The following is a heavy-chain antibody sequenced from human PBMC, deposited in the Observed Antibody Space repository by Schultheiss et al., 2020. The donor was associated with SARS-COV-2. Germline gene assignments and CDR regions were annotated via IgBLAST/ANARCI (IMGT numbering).Heavy chain of an antibody. D-gene: IGHD1-26*01. CDR1: GFTVSSNY. J-gene: IGHJ2*01. CDR2: ISSSSSYL. Sequence: GGSLRLSCAASGFTVSSNYMNWVRQAPGKGLEWVASISSSSSYLYYADSLQGRFTISRDNAKNSLYLQMNSLRAEDTAVYYCARDEVDVVGAIQGYFDLWGRGTLVTVSS. V-gene: IGHV3-21*01. CDR3: ARDEVDVVGAIQGYFDL.